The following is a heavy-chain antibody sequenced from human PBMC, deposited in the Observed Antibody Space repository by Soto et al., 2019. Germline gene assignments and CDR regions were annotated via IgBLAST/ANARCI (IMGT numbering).Heavy chain of an antibody. CDR1: GGSISRGGYY. CDR2: IYYIGST. V-gene: IGHV4-31*03. D-gene: IGHD3-10*01. CDR3: ARVKDGSGSFGFGWFDH. Sequence: QVQLQESGPGLVKPSQTLSLTCTVSGGSISRGGYYWSWIRQRPGTGLEWIGSIYYIGSTYYNPSLKSRLTTSGDTSQHQFALKLSSVTNADTAVYYCARVKDGSGSFGFGWFDHWGQGTLVTVSS. J-gene: IGHJ5*02.